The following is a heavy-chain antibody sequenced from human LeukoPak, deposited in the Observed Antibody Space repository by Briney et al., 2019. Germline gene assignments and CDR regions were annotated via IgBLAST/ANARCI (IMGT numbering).Heavy chain of an antibody. CDR1: GGSISSYY. CDR2: IYYSGST. Sequence: SETLSLTCTVSGGSISSYYWSWIRQPPGKGLEWIGYIYYSGSTNYNPSLKSRVTISVDTSKNQFSLQLSSVTAADTAVYYCARHPYSSGWYDWFDPWGQGTLVTVSS. V-gene: IGHV4-59*01. D-gene: IGHD6-19*01. CDR3: ARHPYSSGWYDWFDP. J-gene: IGHJ5*02.